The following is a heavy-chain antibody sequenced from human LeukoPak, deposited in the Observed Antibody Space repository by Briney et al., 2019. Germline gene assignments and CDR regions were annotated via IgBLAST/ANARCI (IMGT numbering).Heavy chain of an antibody. Sequence: ASVKVSCKASGYTFTGYYMHWVRQAPGQGLEWMGWINPNSGGTNYAQKFQGRVTMTRDTSISTAYMELSRLRPDDTAVYYCARASRIKSGFDYWGQGTLVTVSS. J-gene: IGHJ4*02. CDR1: GYTFTGYY. CDR3: ARASRIKSGFDY. V-gene: IGHV1-2*02. CDR2: INPNSGGT.